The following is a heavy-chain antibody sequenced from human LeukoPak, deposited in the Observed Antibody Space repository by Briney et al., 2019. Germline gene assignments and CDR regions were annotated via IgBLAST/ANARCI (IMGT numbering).Heavy chain of an antibody. CDR2: IRSKAYGGTT. D-gene: IGHD3-22*01. V-gene: IGHV3-49*03. CDR1: GFTFGDYA. J-gene: IGHJ4*01. Sequence: GGSLRLSCAASGFTFGDYALSWFRQAPGKGLEWVAFIRSKAYGGTTEYATSVKGRFTISRDDSKSIAYLQMNGLRTEDTAVYYCTRDNSDYDSIHWAQGTLATVSS. CDR3: TRDNSDYDSIH.